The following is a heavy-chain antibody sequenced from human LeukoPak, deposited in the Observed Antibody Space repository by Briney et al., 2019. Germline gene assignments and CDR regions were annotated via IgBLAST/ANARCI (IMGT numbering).Heavy chain of an antibody. J-gene: IGHJ4*02. CDR3: AREVPYDSSRYYQPFDY. CDR2: ISANNANT. Sequence: ASVKVSCKASGYTFTSYGITWVRQAPGQGLEWMGWISANNANTNYAQKLQGRVTMTTDTSTSTAYMELRSLRSDDTAVYYCAREVPYDSSRYYQPFDYWGQGTLATVSS. D-gene: IGHD3-22*01. CDR1: GYTFTSYG. V-gene: IGHV1-18*01.